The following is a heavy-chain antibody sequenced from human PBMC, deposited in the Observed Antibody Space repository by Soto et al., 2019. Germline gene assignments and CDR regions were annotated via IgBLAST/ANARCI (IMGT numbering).Heavy chain of an antibody. CDR1: GFTFSSYA. D-gene: IGHD1-1*01. Sequence: EVQLLESGGGLVQPGGSLRLSCAASGFTFSSYAMSWVRQAPGKGLEWVSAISGSGGSTYYADSVKGRFTITRDTSKNTLYLHMHTLSADATAVYYCAKEPDNWNRASFDLWGRGTLVTVSS. J-gene: IGHJ2*01. V-gene: IGHV3-23*01. CDR2: ISGSGGST. CDR3: AKEPDNWNRASFDL.